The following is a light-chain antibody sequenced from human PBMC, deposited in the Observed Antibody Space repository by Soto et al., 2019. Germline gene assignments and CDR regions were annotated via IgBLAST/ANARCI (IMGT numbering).Light chain of an antibody. CDR3: QQYDSSPRT. J-gene: IGKJ1*01. CDR2: GAS. V-gene: IGKV3-20*01. Sequence: EIVLTQSPGTLSWSPGEIATLSCRASQSGNINYLAWYQQKPGQGPSLLMYGASSRATGIPDRFSGSGSGTDFTLTINRLEPEDCAVYYCQQYDSSPRTFGQGTRVEI. CDR1: QSGNINY.